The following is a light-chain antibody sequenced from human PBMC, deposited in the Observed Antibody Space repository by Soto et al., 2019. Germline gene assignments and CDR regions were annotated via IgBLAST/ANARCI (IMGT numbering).Light chain of an antibody. Sequence: QSALTQPASVSGSPGQSITISCTGTSSDVGGYNYVSWYQQHPGKAPKLMIYDVSNRPSGVSNRFSGSKSGNTASLTISGLQAEDEADYYCSSFTSINTWVFGGGNKLAVL. CDR2: DVS. V-gene: IGLV2-14*03. CDR1: SSDVGGYNY. CDR3: SSFTSINTWV. J-gene: IGLJ3*02.